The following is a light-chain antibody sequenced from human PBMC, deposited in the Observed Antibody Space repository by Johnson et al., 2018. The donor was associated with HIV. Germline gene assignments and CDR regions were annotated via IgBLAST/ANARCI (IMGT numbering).Light chain of an antibody. CDR3: GTWDSSLNV. J-gene: IGLJ1*01. CDR1: SSNIGNNY. CDR2: ENN. V-gene: IGLV1-51*02. Sequence: HSVLTQPPSVSAAPGQKVTISCAGSSSNIGNNYVSWYQQLPGTAPKLLIYENNKRPSGIPDRFSGSKSGTSATLGITGLQTGDEADYYCGTWDSSLNVFGTGTKVTVL.